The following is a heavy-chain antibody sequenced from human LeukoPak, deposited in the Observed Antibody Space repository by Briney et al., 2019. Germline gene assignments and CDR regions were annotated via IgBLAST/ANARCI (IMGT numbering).Heavy chain of an antibody. V-gene: IGHV6-1*01. Sequence: SQTLSLTCAISGDSVSSGSSSWHWIRQSPSRGLEWLGRTYYTSKWTGDSALSVRSRIAITPDTSKNQFTLQLNSVTGDDTAVYYCVRRAKGNSYFDPWGQRTLVVVSS. CDR3: VRRAKGNSYFDP. CDR2: TYYTSKWTG. J-gene: IGHJ5*02. CDR1: GDSVSSGSSS. D-gene: IGHD4-23*01.